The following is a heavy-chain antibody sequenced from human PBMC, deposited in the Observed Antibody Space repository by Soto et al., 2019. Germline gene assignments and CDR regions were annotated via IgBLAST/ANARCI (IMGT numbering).Heavy chain of an antibody. Sequence: KQSQTLSLTCAISGDSVSSNSAAWNWIRQSPSRGLEWLGRTYYRSKWYNDYAVSVKSRITINPDTSKNQFSLQLNSVTPEDTAVYYCARESLGYCSGGSCYYFDYWGQGTLVTVSS. CDR2: TYYRSKWYN. CDR1: GDSVSSNSAA. J-gene: IGHJ4*02. D-gene: IGHD2-15*01. CDR3: ARESLGYCSGGSCYYFDY. V-gene: IGHV6-1*01.